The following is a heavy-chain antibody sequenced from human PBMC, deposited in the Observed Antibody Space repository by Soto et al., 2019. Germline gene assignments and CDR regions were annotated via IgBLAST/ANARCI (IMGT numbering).Heavy chain of an antibody. D-gene: IGHD5-18*01. CDR3: ARALDTAMVSFYYYYGMDV. CDR1: GGTFSSYA. Sequence: SVKVSCKASGGTFSSYAISWVRQAPGQGXEWMGGIIPIFGTANYAQKFQGRVTITADESTSTAYMELSSLRSEDTAVYYCARALDTAMVSFYYYYGMDVWGQGTTVTVSS. J-gene: IGHJ6*02. CDR2: IIPIFGTA. V-gene: IGHV1-69*13.